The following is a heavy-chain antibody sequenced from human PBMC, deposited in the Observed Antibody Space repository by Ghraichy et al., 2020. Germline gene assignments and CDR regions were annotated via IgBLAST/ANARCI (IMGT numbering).Heavy chain of an antibody. V-gene: IGHV1-46*01. CDR1: GYTFTSYY. J-gene: IGHJ6*02. D-gene: IGHD4-17*01. CDR3: ARGPPDPHTTVTTFPQPKGLYYGMDV. CDR2: INPSGGST. Sequence: ASVKVSCKASGYTFTSYYMHWVRQAPGQGLEWMGIINPSGGSTSYAQKFQGRVTMTRDTSTSTVYMELSSLRSEDTAVYYCARGPPDPHTTVTTFPQPKGLYYGMDVWGQGTTVTVSS.